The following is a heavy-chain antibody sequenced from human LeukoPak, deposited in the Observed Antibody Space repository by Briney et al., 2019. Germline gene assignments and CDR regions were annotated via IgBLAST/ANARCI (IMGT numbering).Heavy chain of an antibody. J-gene: IGHJ5*02. V-gene: IGHV3-30*18. CDR3: AKSEVSGITMVRGVYH. CDR2: ISYDGSNK. Sequence: GGSLRLSCAASGFTFSSYGMHWVRQAPGQGLEWVAVISYDGSNKYYADSVKGRFTISRDNSKDTLYLQMNSLRAEDTAVYYCAKSEVSGITMVRGVYHWGQGTLVTVSS. D-gene: IGHD3-10*01. CDR1: GFTFSSYG.